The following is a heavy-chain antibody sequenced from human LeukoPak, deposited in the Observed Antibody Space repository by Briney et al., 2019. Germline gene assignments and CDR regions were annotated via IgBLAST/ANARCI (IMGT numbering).Heavy chain of an antibody. CDR1: GGSISSYY. D-gene: IGHD6-6*01. V-gene: IGHV4-4*07. Sequence: SETLSLTCTVSGGSISSYYWSWIRQPAGKGLEWIGRIYTSGSTNYNPSLKSRVTMSVDTSKNQSSLKLSSVTAADTAVYYCARVPRNGSSSRYYYYYMDVWGKGTTVTVSS. J-gene: IGHJ6*03. CDR3: ARVPRNGSSSRYYYYYMDV. CDR2: IYTSGST.